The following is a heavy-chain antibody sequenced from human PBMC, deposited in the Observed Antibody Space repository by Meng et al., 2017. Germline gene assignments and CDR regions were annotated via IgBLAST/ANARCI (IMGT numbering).Heavy chain of an antibody. J-gene: IGHJ4*02. CDR2: INPNSGGT. CDR3: ARMNYGSGSRRLDY. D-gene: IGHD3-10*01. V-gene: IGHV1-2*06. Sequence: QVPLGQSGAEVKKPGASVKVSCKASGYTFTGYYMHWVRQAPGQGLEWMGRINPNSGGTNYAQKFQGRVTMTRDTSISTAYMELSRLRSDDTAVYYCARMNYGSGSRRLDYWGQGTLVTVSS. CDR1: GYTFTGYY.